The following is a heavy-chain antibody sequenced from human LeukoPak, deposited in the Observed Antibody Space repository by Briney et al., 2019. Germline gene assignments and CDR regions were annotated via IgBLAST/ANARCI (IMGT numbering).Heavy chain of an antibody. Sequence: ASVKDSCMASGYTFTSYRIRGVRPAPGQGLDWMGLISAYNGNTNYVQKLQGRVTMTTDTSTSTAYMELRSLRDDETAVYYCARSEYSSGWYTGFNYFDYWGQGTLVTVSS. D-gene: IGHD6-19*01. CDR2: ISAYNGNT. CDR1: GYTFTSYR. V-gene: IGHV1-18*01. CDR3: ARSEYSSGWYTGFNYFDY. J-gene: IGHJ4*02.